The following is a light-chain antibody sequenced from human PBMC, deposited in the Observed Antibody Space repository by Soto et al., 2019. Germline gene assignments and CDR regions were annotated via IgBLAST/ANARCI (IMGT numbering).Light chain of an antibody. V-gene: IGLV2-11*01. CDR3: CSYAGSYTWV. CDR1: SSDVGGYEY. CDR2: DVS. Sequence: QSALTQPPSASGSPGQSVTISCTGSSSDVGGYEYVSWYQQHPGKAPKLMIYDVSKRPSGVPDRFSGSKSGNTASLTISGLQAEDEADYYCCSYAGSYTWVFGGGTKLTVL. J-gene: IGLJ3*02.